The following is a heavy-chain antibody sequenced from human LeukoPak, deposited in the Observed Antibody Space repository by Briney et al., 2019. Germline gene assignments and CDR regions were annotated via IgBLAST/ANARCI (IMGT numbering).Heavy chain of an antibody. V-gene: IGHV4-59*01. Sequence: PSETLFLTCTVSGGSISSYYWSWIRQPPGKGLEWIGYIYYSGSTNYNPSLKSRVTISVDTSKNQFSLKLSSVTAADTAVYYCARGYDFWSGYPDYWGQGTLVTVSS. CDR3: ARGYDFWSGYPDY. CDR1: GGSISSYY. D-gene: IGHD3-3*01. J-gene: IGHJ4*02. CDR2: IYYSGST.